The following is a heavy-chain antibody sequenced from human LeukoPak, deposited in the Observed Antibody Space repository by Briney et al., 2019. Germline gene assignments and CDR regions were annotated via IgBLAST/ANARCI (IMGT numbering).Heavy chain of an antibody. J-gene: IGHJ4*02. D-gene: IGHD2-2*01. Sequence: GGSLRLSCAASGFTFSSYAMSWVRQARGKGLEWVSGNSGSGGSTYHADSVKGRFTISRDNSKNTLYLQMNSLRAEDTAVYYCAKVSTSSSKGHYWGQGTLVTVSS. CDR3: AKVSTSSSKGHY. V-gene: IGHV3-23*01. CDR1: GFTFSSYA. CDR2: NSGSGGST.